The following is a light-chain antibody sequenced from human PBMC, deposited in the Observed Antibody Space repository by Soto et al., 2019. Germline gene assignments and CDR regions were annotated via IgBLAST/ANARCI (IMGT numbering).Light chain of an antibody. CDR3: FPYAGSGTLVI. CDR2: EGS. J-gene: IGLJ2*01. V-gene: IGLV2-23*03. Sequence: QSALTQPASVSGSPGQSITISCTGTSSDVGSYNLVSWYQQPPGKAPKLMIYEGSKRPSGVSTRFSGSKSGNTASLTISGLQAEYEADYHSFPYAGSGTLVIFGGGTKLTVL. CDR1: SSDVGSYNL.